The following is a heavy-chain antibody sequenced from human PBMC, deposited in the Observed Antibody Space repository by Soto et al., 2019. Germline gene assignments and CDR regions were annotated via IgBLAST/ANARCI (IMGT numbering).Heavy chain of an antibody. D-gene: IGHD2-15*01. Sequence: QVQLVESGGGVVQPGRSLRLSCAASGFTFSSYAMHWVRQAPGKGLEWVAVISYDGSNKYYADSVKGRFTISRDNSKNTLYLQMNSLRAEDTAVYYCARDLTGYCSGGSCYPPGYWGQGTLVTVSS. CDR2: ISYDGSNK. CDR3: ARDLTGYCSGGSCYPPGY. J-gene: IGHJ4*02. V-gene: IGHV3-30-3*01. CDR1: GFTFSSYA.